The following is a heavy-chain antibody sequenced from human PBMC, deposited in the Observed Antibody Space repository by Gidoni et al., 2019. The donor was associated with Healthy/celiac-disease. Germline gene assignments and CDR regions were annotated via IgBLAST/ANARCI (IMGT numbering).Heavy chain of an antibody. V-gene: IGHV3-30*18. Sequence: QVQLVESGGGVVQPGRSLRLSCAASGFTFSSYGMHWVRQAPGKGLEWVAVISYDGSNKYYAYSVKGRFTISRDNSKNTLYLQMNSLRAEDTAVYYCAKVGVYYYYYYMDVWGKGTTVTVSS. CDR2: ISYDGSNK. CDR3: AKVGVYYYYYYMDV. CDR1: GFTFSSYG. D-gene: IGHD3-3*01. J-gene: IGHJ6*03.